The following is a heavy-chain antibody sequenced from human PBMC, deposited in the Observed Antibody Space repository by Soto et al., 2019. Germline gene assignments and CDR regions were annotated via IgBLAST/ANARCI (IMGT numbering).Heavy chain of an antibody. CDR1: GGSISSGGYY. CDR2: IYYSGST. D-gene: IGHD3-10*01. Sequence: SETLSLTCTVSGGSISSGGYYWSWIRQHPGKGLEWIGYIYYSGSTYYNPSLKSRVTISVDTSKNQFSLKLSSVTAADTAVYYCGRDYRGNALWFGKGNMDVWGKGTTVTVSS. J-gene: IGHJ6*03. V-gene: IGHV4-31*03. CDR3: GRDYRGNALWFGKGNMDV.